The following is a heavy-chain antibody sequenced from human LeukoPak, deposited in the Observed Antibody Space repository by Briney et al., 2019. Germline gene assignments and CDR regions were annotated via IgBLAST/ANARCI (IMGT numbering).Heavy chain of an antibody. J-gene: IGHJ4*02. CDR1: GFTFSSYA. CDR2: ISGSGGST. Sequence: PGGSLRLSCAASGFTFSSYAMAWVRQAPGKGLEWVSSISGSGGSTYYAGSVKGRFTISRDNSENTVYLQMHSLRAEDTAEYFCTAGIAVSGSNFDCWGQGTLVTVSS. CDR3: TAGIAVSGSNFDC. D-gene: IGHD6-19*01. V-gene: IGHV3-23*01.